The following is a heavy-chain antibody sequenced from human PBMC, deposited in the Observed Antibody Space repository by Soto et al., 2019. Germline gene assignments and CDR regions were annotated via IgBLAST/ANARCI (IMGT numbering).Heavy chain of an antibody. V-gene: IGHV1-69*12. CDR1: GGTFSNYA. CDR2: SIPICGTA. CDR3: AREATVDKLYHWFDP. Sequence: QVQLVQSGAEVKKPGSSVKVSCKASGGTFSNYAISWVRQAPGQGLEWMGGSIPICGTANYAQRYLGRVTITADESMTTVYMELSSLRSADTAVYYCAREATVDKLYHWFDPWGQGTLVTVSS. D-gene: IGHD4-17*01. J-gene: IGHJ5*02.